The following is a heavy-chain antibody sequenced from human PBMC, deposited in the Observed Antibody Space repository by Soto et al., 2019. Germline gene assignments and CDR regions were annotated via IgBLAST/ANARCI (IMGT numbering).Heavy chain of an antibody. D-gene: IGHD3-22*01. CDR3: ARAGSGASSGYYWVIDY. V-gene: IGHV4-4*02. J-gene: IGHJ4*02. Sequence: SETLSLTCSVSGGSISSSNWWSWVGQPPGKGLEWIGEIYHSGSTNYNPSLKSRVTISVDKSKNQFSLKLSSVTAADTAVYYCARAGSGASSGYYWVIDYWGQGTLVTVSS. CDR2: IYHSGST. CDR1: GGSISSSNW.